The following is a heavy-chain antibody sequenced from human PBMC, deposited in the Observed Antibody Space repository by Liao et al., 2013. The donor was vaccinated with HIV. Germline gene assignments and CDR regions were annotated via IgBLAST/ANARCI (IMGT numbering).Heavy chain of an antibody. CDR3: ARNPSNWFDP. V-gene: IGHV4-28*06. Sequence: QVQLQESGPGLVRPSDTLSLTCAVSAYSISSSNWWAWIRQPPGKGLEWIGYIYYSGSANYNPSLKSRVTMSVDTSKNQFSLRLNSVTALDTAVYYCARNPSNWFDPWGQGTLVTVSS. CDR1: AYSISSSNW. CDR2: IYYSGSA. J-gene: IGHJ5*02.